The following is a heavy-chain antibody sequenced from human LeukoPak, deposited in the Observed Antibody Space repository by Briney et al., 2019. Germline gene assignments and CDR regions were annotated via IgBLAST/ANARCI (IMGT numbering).Heavy chain of an antibody. CDR2: IYHSGST. J-gene: IGHJ5*02. CDR1: GYSINNGYY. Sequence: SETLSLTCTVSGYSINNGYYWGWIRQPPGKGLEWIGSIYHSGSTYYKPSLKSRVTISVDTSKNQFSLKLSSVTAADTAVYYCARREANWFDPWGQGTLVTVSS. CDR3: ARREANWFDP. D-gene: IGHD1-26*01. V-gene: IGHV4-38-2*02.